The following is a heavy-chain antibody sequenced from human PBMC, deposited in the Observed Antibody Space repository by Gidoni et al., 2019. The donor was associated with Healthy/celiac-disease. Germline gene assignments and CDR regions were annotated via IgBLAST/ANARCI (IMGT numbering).Heavy chain of an antibody. CDR3: ARDRDYGEGNWFDP. CDR2: IWYDGSNK. Sequence: QVQLVASGGGVVQPGRSLRLSGAASGFTFSSYGMHWVRQAPGKGLEWVAVIWYDGSNKYYADSVKGRFTISRDNSKNTLYLQMNSLRAEDTAVYYCARDRDYGEGNWFDPWGQGTLVTVSS. V-gene: IGHV3-33*01. CDR1: GFTFSSYG. D-gene: IGHD4-17*01. J-gene: IGHJ5*02.